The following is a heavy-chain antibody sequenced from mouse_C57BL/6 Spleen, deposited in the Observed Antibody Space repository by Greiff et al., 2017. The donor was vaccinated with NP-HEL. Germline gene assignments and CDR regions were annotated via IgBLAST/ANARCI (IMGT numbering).Heavy chain of an antibody. Sequence: EVQLQQSGAELVKPGASVKLSCTASGFNIKDYYMHWVKQRTEQGLEWIGRIDPEDGETKYAPNFQGKATITADTSTNTAYLQLSRLKSEDTAIYYSAREADGSSSYWDFDVWGTGTTVTVSS. CDR1: GFNIKDYY. D-gene: IGHD1-1*01. V-gene: IGHV14-2*01. CDR3: AREADGSSSYWDFDV. J-gene: IGHJ1*03. CDR2: IDPEDGET.